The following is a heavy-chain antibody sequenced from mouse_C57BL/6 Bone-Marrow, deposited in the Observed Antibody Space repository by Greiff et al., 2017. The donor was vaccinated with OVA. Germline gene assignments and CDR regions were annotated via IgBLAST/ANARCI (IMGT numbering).Heavy chain of an antibody. CDR1: GYAFSSSW. CDR2: IYPGDGDT. CDR3: ARDYGSSHWYFDV. V-gene: IGHV1-82*01. J-gene: IGHJ1*03. D-gene: IGHD1-1*01. Sequence: QVQLQQSGPELVKPGASVKISCKASGYAFSSSWMNWVKPRPGKGLEWIGRIYPGDGDTNYNGKFKGKATLTADKSSSTAYMQLSSLTSEDSAVYFCARDYGSSHWYFDVWGTGTTVTVSS.